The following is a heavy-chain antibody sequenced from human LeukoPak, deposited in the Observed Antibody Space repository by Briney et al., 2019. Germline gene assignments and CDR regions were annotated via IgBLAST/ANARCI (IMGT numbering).Heavy chain of an antibody. V-gene: IGHV4-59*01. CDR2: IYYSGST. CDR1: GGSISRYY. CDR3: ARVPQTTTAIYYYYGMDV. D-gene: IGHD5-18*01. J-gene: IGHJ6*02. Sequence: SETLSLTCTVSGGSISRYYWSWIRQPPGKGLEWIGYIYYSGSTNYNPSLKSRVTISVDTSKNQFSLKLSSVTAADTAVYYCARVPQTTTAIYYYYGMDVWGQGTTVTVSS.